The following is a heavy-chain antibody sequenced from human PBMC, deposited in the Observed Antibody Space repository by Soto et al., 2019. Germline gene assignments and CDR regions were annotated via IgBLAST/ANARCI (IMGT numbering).Heavy chain of an antibody. CDR2: IHHSGST. Sequence: QVQLQESGPGLVKPSGTLSLTCAVSGGSISGGEWWSWVRQPPGKGLEWIGEIHHSGSTGYNPSRKSRVTIAVDKSKNQFSLKLSSGTAADAAVYYCTRGGGWNCDHWGQGTLVTVSS. D-gene: IGHD1-7*01. J-gene: IGHJ4*02. CDR3: TRGGGWNCDH. CDR1: GGSISGGEW. V-gene: IGHV4-4*02.